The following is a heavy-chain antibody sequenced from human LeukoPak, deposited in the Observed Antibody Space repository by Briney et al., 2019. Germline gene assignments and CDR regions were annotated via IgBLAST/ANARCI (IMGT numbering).Heavy chain of an antibody. D-gene: IGHD2-15*01. Sequence: GASVKVSCKASGYTFTSYGISWVRQTPGQGLGWMGWISAYNGNTNYAQKLQGRVTITRDTSISTVYMELSSLRSEDTAVYFCARVDGSPDYWGQGALVTVSS. V-gene: IGHV1-18*01. CDR2: ISAYNGNT. J-gene: IGHJ4*02. CDR1: GYTFTSYG. CDR3: ARVDGSPDY.